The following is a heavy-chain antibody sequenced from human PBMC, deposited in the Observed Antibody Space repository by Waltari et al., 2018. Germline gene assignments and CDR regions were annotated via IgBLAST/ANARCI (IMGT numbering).Heavy chain of an antibody. J-gene: IGHJ4*02. V-gene: IGHV1-2*06. Sequence: QVQLVQSGAEVKKPGASVKVSCKASGYTFTGYYMHWVRQAPGQGLEWMGRINPNSGGTNYAQKFQGRVTMTRDTSISTAYMELSRLRSDDTAVYYCARGGGLRDGYNYYFDYWGQGTLVTVSS. CDR2: INPNSGGT. CDR3: ARGGGLRDGYNYYFDY. CDR1: GYTFTGYY. D-gene: IGHD5-12*01.